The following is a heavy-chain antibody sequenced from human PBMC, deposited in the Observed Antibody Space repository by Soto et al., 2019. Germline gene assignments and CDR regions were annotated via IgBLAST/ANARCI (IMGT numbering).Heavy chain of an antibody. CDR1: GGGNLRDYR. CDR3: GRGGGGYNSGAVD. V-gene: IGHV1-69*01. Sequence: QVQLVQSGAEVKEPGSSVKVSCKASGGGNLRDYRTTWVRRAPGQGLEWMGGIIPKLGSANYAPNFQGRVTVTADESTITVYMDLRSLRSADTAVEYCGRGGGGYNSGAVDWGQGTPVTFS. D-gene: IGHD2-21*02. J-gene: IGHJ4*02. CDR2: IIPKLGSA.